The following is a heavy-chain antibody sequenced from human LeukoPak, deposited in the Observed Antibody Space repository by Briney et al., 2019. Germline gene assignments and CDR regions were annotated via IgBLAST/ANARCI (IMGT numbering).Heavy chain of an antibody. Sequence: ASVKVSCKASGYTFTAYYLHWVRQAPGQGLEWMEWIDPKSGGTKIAQKFQGRVTMTRDTSMSTVYMELYSLTSDDTAVYSCARDPATSYYLDSWGQGILVTVSS. CDR2: IDPKSGGT. V-gene: IGHV1-2*02. CDR3: ARDPATSYYLDS. J-gene: IGHJ4*02. CDR1: GYTFTAYY.